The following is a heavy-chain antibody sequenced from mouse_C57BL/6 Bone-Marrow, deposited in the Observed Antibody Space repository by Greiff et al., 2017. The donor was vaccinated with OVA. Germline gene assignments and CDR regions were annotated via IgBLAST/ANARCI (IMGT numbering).Heavy chain of an antibody. V-gene: IGHV5-9-1*02. CDR3: TRDDYSNYYAMDY. J-gene: IGHJ4*01. CDR2: ISSGGDYI. Sequence: EVQGVESGEGLVKPGGSLKLSCAASGFTFSSYAMSWVRQTPEKRLEWVAYISSGGDYIYYADTVKGRFTISRDNARNTLYLQMSSLKSEDTAMYYCTRDDYSNYYAMDYWGQGTSVTVSS. CDR1: GFTFSSYA. D-gene: IGHD2-5*01.